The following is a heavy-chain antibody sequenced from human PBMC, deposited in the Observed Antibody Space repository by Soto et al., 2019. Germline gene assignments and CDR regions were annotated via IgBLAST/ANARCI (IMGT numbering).Heavy chain of an antibody. J-gene: IGHJ4*02. CDR1: GFTFSSYA. CDR3: AVYYDSSGYYYAPIDY. CDR2: ISGSGGST. V-gene: IGHV3-23*01. D-gene: IGHD3-22*01. Sequence: GGSLRLSCAASGFTFSSYAMSWVRQAPGKGLEWVSAISGSGGSTYYADSVKGRFTISRDNSKNTLYLQMNSLRAEDTAVYYCAVYYDSSGYYYAPIDYWGQGTPVTVSS.